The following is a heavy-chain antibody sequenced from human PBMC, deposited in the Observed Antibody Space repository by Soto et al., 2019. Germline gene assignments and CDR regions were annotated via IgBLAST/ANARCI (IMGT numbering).Heavy chain of an antibody. Sequence: QGQLVESGGGVVQPGRSKRLSCAASGFTFSNYGMHWVRQAPGKGLEWVAVIWYDDSNKFYGDSVRGRFTISRDNARNTVHLQMNSLRPEDTAVYFCARDKSPILRYFDWLPIDYWGQGTLVTVSS. D-gene: IGHD3-9*01. J-gene: IGHJ4*02. CDR1: GFTFSNYG. V-gene: IGHV3-33*01. CDR3: ARDKSPILRYFDWLPIDY. CDR2: IWYDDSNK.